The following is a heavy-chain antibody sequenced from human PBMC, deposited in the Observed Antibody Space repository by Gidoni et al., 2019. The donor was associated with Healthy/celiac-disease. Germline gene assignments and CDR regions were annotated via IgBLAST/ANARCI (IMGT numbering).Heavy chain of an antibody. CDR3: GGNSDRSCDY. D-gene: IGHD2-21*02. CDR1: GGTFSRYT. J-gene: IGHJ4*02. CDR2: IIPILGIA. V-gene: IGHV1-69*02. Sequence: QFQLVQSGAAVKKPGSSVTVSCTASGGTFSRYTISWVRQAPGQGLEWMGRIIPILGIANYAQKFQGRVTITADKSTSTAYMELSSLRSEDTAVYYGGGNSDRSCDYWGQGTLVTVSS.